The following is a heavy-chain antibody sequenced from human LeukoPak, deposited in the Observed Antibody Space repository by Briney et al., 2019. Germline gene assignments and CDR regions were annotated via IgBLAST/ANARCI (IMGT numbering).Heavy chain of an antibody. V-gene: IGHV3-23*01. J-gene: IGHJ4*02. CDR2: ISGSGGST. CDR3: AKGSMINNCSSTSCYEPL. Sequence: QSGGSLRLSCAASGFTFSSYAMSWVRQAPGKGLEWVSAISGSGGSTYYADSVKGRFTISRDNSKNTLYLQMNSLRAEDTAVYYCAKGSMINNCSSTSCYEPLWGQGTLVTVSS. D-gene: IGHD2-2*01. CDR1: GFTFSSYA.